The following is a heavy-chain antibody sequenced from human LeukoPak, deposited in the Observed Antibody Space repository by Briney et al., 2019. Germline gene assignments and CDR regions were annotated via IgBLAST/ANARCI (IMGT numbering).Heavy chain of an antibody. CDR2: ISYDGSNK. D-gene: IGHD5-24*01. CDR1: GFTFSSYA. CDR3: ARSQSGDGYNYDY. V-gene: IGHV3-30*04. J-gene: IGHJ4*02. Sequence: GGSLGLSCAASGFTFSSYAMHWVRQAPGKGLEWVAVISYDGSNKYYADSVKGRFTISRDNSKNTLYLQMNSLRAEDTAVYYCARSQSGDGYNYDYWGQGTLVTVSS.